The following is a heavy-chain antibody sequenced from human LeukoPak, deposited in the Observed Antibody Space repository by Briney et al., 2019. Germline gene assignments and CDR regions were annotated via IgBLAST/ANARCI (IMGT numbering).Heavy chain of an antibody. V-gene: IGHV3-7*01. D-gene: IGHD3-16*01. CDR2: INQDGSEK. Sequence: PSETLSLTCTVSGGSISSSSYYWGWIRQPPGKGLEWVANINQDGSEKYYVDSVKGRFTISRDNAKNSLYLQMNSLRAEDTAVYYCARDGVDEGIYFDYWGQGNLVTVSS. CDR1: GGSISSSSYY. J-gene: IGHJ4*02. CDR3: ARDGVDEGIYFDY.